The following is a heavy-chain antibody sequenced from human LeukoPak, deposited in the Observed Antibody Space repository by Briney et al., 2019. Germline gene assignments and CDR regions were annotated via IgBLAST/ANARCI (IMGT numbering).Heavy chain of an antibody. CDR1: RFIFSSYG. J-gene: IGHJ4*02. V-gene: IGHV3-30*03. CDR2: IPSDGSNE. Sequence: GGSLRLSCAASRFIFSSYGMHWVRQAPGKGLEWVAVIPSDGSNEEYADSVKGRFTITRDNSKNTLSLQMNSLSAEDTALYYCARDRADGYNYDYFAHWGQGTLVTVSS. D-gene: IGHD5-24*01. CDR3: ARDRADGYNYDYFAH.